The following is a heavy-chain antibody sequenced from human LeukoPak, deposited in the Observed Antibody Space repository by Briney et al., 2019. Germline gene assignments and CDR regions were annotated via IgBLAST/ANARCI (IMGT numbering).Heavy chain of an antibody. Sequence: QTGGSLRLSCAASGFIVSSNYMNWVRQAPGKGLEWVSVIYTDGSTYYADSVKGRFTISRDISRNTVHLQMNSLRAGDTAVYYCARDPHGYNSYFDYWGQGTLVTVSS. CDR1: GFIVSSNY. CDR3: ARDPHGYNSYFDY. V-gene: IGHV3-53*01. D-gene: IGHD5-24*01. CDR2: IYTDGST. J-gene: IGHJ4*02.